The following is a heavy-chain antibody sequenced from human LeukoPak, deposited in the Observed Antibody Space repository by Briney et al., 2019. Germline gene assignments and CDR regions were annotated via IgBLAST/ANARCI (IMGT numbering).Heavy chain of an antibody. V-gene: IGHV1-69*13. CDR2: IIPIFGTA. J-gene: IGHJ1*01. D-gene: IGHD3-22*01. CDR1: GYTFTSYD. CDR3: ASAPPAYDSSGLEYFQH. Sequence: ASVKVSCKASGYTFTSYDISWVRQAPGQGLEWMGGIIPIFGTANYAQKFQGRVTITADESTSTAYMELSSLRSEDTAVYYCASAPPAYDSSGLEYFQHWGQGTLVTVSS.